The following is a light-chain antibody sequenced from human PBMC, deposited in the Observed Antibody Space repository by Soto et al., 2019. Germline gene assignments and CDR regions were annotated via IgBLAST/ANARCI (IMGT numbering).Light chain of an antibody. J-gene: IGKJ4*01. V-gene: IGKV3-15*01. Sequence: EIVMTQSPATLSVSPGERATLSCRASQSVNRNLALYQQKPGQTPSLLIYDASSRVTCIPARFSGSGSGTDFNLTISSLQSEDFAVYSCQQYNNWPLTFGGGTNVAIK. CDR2: DAS. CDR1: QSVNRN. CDR3: QQYNNWPLT.